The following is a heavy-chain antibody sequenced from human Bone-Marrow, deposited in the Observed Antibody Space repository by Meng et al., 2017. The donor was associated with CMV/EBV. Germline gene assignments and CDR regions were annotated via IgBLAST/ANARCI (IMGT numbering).Heavy chain of an antibody. CDR2: IYYSGNT. CDR3: ARDWYSGRGGDVLDI. Sequence: GGTISGNYYWGWIRQPPGKGREWIGYIYYSGNTYYNPSLKSRMTISVDMSKNQFSLKLNSVTAADTGLYYCARDWYSGRGGDVLDIWGQGTMVTVSS. D-gene: IGHD1-26*01. V-gene: IGHV4-30-4*08. J-gene: IGHJ3*02. CDR1: GGTISGNYY.